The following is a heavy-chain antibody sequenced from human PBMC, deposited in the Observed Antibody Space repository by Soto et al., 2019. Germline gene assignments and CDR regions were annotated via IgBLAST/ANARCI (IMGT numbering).Heavy chain of an antibody. CDR2: IIPIFGTA. CDR3: ASHTIFGVDHYYGMDV. CDR1: VCTFSSYA. V-gene: IGHV1-69*13. J-gene: IGHJ6*02. Sequence: GASVKVSRKGSVCTFSSYAISWLRQAPGKGLEWMGGIIPIFGTANYAQKFQGRVTITADESTSTAYMELSSLRSEDTAVYYCASHTIFGVDHYYGMDVWGQGTTVTVSS. D-gene: IGHD3-3*01.